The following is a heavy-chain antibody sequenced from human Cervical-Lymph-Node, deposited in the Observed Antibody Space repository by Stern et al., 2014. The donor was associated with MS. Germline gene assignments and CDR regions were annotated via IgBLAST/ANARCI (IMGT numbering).Heavy chain of an antibody. Sequence: VQLVQSGAEVKKPGSSVKVSCKASGGTFSSYAISWVRQAPGQGLEWMGGIIPIFGTANYAQKFQGRVTITADESTSTAYMELSSLRSEDTAVYYCARGPHYYDSSGPYYYYYGMDVWGQGTTVTVSS. J-gene: IGHJ6*02. D-gene: IGHD3-22*01. CDR3: ARGPHYYDSSGPYYYYYGMDV. CDR2: IIPIFGTA. V-gene: IGHV1-69*01. CDR1: GGTFSSYA.